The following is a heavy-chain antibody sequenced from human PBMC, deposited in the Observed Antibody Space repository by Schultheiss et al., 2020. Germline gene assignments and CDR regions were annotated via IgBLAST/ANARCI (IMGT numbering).Heavy chain of an antibody. CDR2: IYHSGST. CDR1: GGSFSGYY. J-gene: IGHJ1*01. Sequence: SATLSLTCALYGGSFSGYYWSWIRQPPGKGLEWIGEIYHSGSTNYNPSLKSRVTISVDKSKNQFSLKLSSVTAADTAVYYCARVGGMLAEYFQHWGQGTLVTVSS. CDR3: ARVGGMLAEYFQH. V-gene: IGHV4-34*01. D-gene: IGHD1-26*01.